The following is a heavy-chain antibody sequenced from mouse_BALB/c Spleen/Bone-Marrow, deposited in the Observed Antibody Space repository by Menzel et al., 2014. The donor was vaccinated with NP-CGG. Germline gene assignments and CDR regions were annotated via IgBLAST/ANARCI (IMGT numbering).Heavy chain of an antibody. J-gene: IGHJ1*01. V-gene: IGHV4-1*02. Sequence: EVMLVESGGGLVQPGGSLKLSCAASGFDFSGYWMTWVRQAPGKGLEWIGEINPDSSTINYTPSLKDKFIISRDNAKNALYLQMSKVRPEDTALYYCARPGYYGYQDVWGAGTTVTVSS. D-gene: IGHD1-2*01. CDR3: ARPGYYGYQDV. CDR1: GFDFSGYW. CDR2: INPDSSTI.